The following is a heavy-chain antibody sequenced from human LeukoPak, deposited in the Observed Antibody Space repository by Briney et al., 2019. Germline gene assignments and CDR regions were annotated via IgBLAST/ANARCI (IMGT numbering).Heavy chain of an antibody. CDR3: ARDRRIMITFEGVIDGMDV. V-gene: IGHV1-3*04. Sequence: ASVKVSCTASGYTFISYGIHWVRQAPGQRLEWMGWLNTGSGNTKYSQKFQGSVTITRDTSASTAYMELSSLRSEDTAVYYCARDRRIMITFEGVIDGMDVWGQGTTVTVSS. D-gene: IGHD3-16*01. CDR1: GYTFISYG. CDR2: LNTGSGNT. J-gene: IGHJ6*02.